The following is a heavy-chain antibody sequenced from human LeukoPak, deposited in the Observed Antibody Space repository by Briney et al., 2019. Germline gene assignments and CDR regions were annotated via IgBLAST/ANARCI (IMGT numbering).Heavy chain of an antibody. V-gene: IGHV3-73*01. CDR1: GFTFSGSA. J-gene: IGHJ5*02. Sequence: GGSLRLSCAASGFTFSGSAMRWVRQASGKGLEWVGRIRSKANSYATAYAASVKGRLTISRDDSKNTAYLQMNSLKTEDTAVYYCTRRIAVAGDNWFDPWGQGTLVTVSS. CDR3: TRRIAVAGDNWFDP. CDR2: IRSKANSYAT. D-gene: IGHD6-19*01.